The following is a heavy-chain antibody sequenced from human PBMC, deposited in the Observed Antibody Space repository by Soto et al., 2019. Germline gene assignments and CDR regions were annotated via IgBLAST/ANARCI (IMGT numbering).Heavy chain of an antibody. Sequence: SVKVSCKASGGTFSSYAISWVRQAPGQGLEWMGGIIPIFGTANYAQKFQGRVTITADESTSTAYMELSSLRSEDTAVYYCARPTIFGVVKAAYYYYGIDVWGQGTTVTVSS. D-gene: IGHD3-3*01. CDR3: ARPTIFGVVKAAYYYYGIDV. J-gene: IGHJ6*02. V-gene: IGHV1-69*13. CDR1: GGTFSSYA. CDR2: IIPIFGTA.